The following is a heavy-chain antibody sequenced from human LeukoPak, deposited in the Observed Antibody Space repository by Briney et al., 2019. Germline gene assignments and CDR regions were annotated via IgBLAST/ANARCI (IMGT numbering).Heavy chain of an antibody. CDR3: ARGGGPRYFDY. J-gene: IGHJ4*02. D-gene: IGHD3-16*01. CDR2: INSDGSST. CDR1: GFTFSSYL. Sequence: GGSLRLSCAASGFTFSSYLMHWVRQAPGKGLVWVSRINSDGSSTSYADSVKGRFTISRDNAKNTLYLQMNSLRAEDTAVYYCARGGGPRYFDYWGQGTLVTVSS. V-gene: IGHV3-74*01.